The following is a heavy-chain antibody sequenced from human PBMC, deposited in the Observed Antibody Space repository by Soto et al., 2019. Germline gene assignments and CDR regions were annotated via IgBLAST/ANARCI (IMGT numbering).Heavy chain of an antibody. Sequence: GGSLRLSCAASGFTFSSYWMSWVRQAPGKGLEWVANIKQDGSEKYYVDSVKGRFTISRDNAKNSLYLQMNSLRAEDTAVYYCARGITWGWYYEDYYYYGMDVWGQGTTVTVSS. CDR1: GFTFSSYW. CDR2: IKQDGSEK. D-gene: IGHD3-16*01. CDR3: ARGITWGWYYEDYYYYGMDV. V-gene: IGHV3-7*05. J-gene: IGHJ6*02.